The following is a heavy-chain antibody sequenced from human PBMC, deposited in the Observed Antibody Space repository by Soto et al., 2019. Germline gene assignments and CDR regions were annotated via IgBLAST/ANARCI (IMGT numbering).Heavy chain of an antibody. D-gene: IGHD3-3*01. J-gene: IGHJ4*02. CDR3: ARGGVTARFDY. V-gene: IGHV4-4*02. Sequence: QVQLQESGPGLVKPSGTLSLTCAVSGGSISSNDWWSRVRQPPGKGLEWIEEIYHSGSTNYNPSLKTRVTISVDKPKNQFSLRLNFVTAADTAVYYCARGGVTARFDYWGQGTLVTDSS. CDR2: IYHSGST. CDR1: GGSISSNDW.